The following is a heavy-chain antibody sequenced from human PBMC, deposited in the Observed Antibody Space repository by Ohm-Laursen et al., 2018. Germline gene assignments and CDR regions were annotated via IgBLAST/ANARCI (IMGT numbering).Heavy chain of an antibody. V-gene: IGHV3-33*06. CDR3: VKARYSSGWDFDY. D-gene: IGHD6-19*01. CDR2: IWHDGSNK. J-gene: IGHJ4*02. CDR1: GFSLVNSG. Sequence: SLRLSCTASGFSLVNSGMHWVRQAPGKGLEWVAVIWHDGSNKFYADSVKGRFTISRDSSKNTLYLQMNSLRAEDTAVYYCVKARYSSGWDFDYWGQGTLVTVSS.